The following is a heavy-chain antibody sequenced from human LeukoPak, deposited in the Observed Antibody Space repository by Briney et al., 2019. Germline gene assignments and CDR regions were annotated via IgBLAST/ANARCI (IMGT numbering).Heavy chain of an antibody. Sequence: PGGSLRLSCAASGFTFSIHGMNWVRQAPGKGLEWISHINHNSRNILYADSVKGRFTISRDNGDNSLHLQMNSLRDEDTAVYYCGRDSDWASDYWGQGTLVTSPQ. D-gene: IGHD3-9*01. CDR1: GFTFSIHG. CDR2: INHNSRNI. CDR3: GRDSDWASDY. V-gene: IGHV3-48*02. J-gene: IGHJ4*02.